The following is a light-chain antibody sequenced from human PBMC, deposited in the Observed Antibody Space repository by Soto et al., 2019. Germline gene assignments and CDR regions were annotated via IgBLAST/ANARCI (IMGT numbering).Light chain of an antibody. CDR2: DAS. CDR1: QSVSSY. V-gene: IGKV3-11*01. Sequence: EIVLPQSPATLSLSPGERATLSCRASQSVSSYLAWYQQKPGQAPRLLIYDASNSATGIPARFSGSGSGTDFTLTISSLEPEDFAFYYCQQRSNWPPTFGQGTKLEIK. CDR3: QQRSNWPPT. J-gene: IGKJ2*01.